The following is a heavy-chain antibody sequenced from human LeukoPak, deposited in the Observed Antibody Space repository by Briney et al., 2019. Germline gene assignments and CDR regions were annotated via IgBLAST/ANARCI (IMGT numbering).Heavy chain of an antibody. J-gene: IGHJ4*02. Sequence: PGGSLRLSCAASGFTFTDYWMTWVRQVPGKGLEWVANIHKAGSESYYVDSVKGRFAISRHNAKNSLYLQVSSLRVDDTAVYYCARVGTWELQRVFEYWGQGTLVTVSS. D-gene: IGHD1-26*01. CDR1: GFTFTDYW. V-gene: IGHV3-7*01. CDR2: IHKAGSES. CDR3: ARVGTWELQRVFEY.